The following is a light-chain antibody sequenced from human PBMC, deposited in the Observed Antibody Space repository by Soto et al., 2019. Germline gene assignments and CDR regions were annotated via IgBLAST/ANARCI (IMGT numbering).Light chain of an antibody. J-gene: IGKJ4*01. CDR2: DAS. CDR3: QQRSNWPPA. Sequence: EIVLTQSPATLSLSPGERATLSCRASQSVSSYLAWYQQKPGQAPRLLIYDASNRATGIPARFSGSGSGTDFTLTIRSLEPEDFAVYYCQQRSNWPPAFGGGTKVEIQ. CDR1: QSVSSY. V-gene: IGKV3-11*01.